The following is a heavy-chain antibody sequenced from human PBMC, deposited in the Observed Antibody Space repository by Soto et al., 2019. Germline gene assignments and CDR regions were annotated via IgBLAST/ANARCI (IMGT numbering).Heavy chain of an antibody. J-gene: IGHJ4*02. CDR1: GFTFDDYA. CDR2: ISWNSGSI. V-gene: IGHV3-9*01. Sequence: DVQLVESGGGLVQPGRSLRLSCAASGFTFDDYAMHWVRQAPGKGLEWVSGISWNSGSIGYADSVKGRFTISRDNAKNSLYLQMNSLRAEDTALYYCAKDLSRTVTTGVDYWGQGTLVTVSS. CDR3: AKDLSRTVTTGVDY. D-gene: IGHD4-17*01.